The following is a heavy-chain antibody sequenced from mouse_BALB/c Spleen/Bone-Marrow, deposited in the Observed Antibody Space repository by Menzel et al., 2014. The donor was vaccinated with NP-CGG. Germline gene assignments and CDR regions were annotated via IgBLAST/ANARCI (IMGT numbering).Heavy chain of an antibody. V-gene: IGHV4-1*02. D-gene: IGHD2-3*01. CDR1: GFDFSRYW. J-gene: IGHJ2*01. Sequence: EVQLVESGGGLVQPGGSLKLSCAASGFDFSRYWMSWVRQASGKGLEWIGEINPDSSTINYTPSLKDKFIISRDNAKNTLYLQMSKVRSEDTALYFCARLGYYGYFDYWGQGTTLTVSS. CDR2: INPDSSTI. CDR3: ARLGYYGYFDY.